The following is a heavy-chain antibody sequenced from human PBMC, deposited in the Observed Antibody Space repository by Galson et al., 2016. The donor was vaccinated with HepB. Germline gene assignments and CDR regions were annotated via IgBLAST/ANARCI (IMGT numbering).Heavy chain of an antibody. J-gene: IGHJ3*01. Sequence: SLRLSCAASGFTVNNNFMSWVRQAPGMGLEWVSVIYSGGRTFYADSVKGRFTISRDNAKNSVYLQMNSLRDDDTAVYYCARELVRSAFDLWGQGTMVTVSS. CDR2: IYSGGRT. CDR1: GFTVNNNF. V-gene: IGHV3-53*05. D-gene: IGHD2-21*01. CDR3: ARELVRSAFDL.